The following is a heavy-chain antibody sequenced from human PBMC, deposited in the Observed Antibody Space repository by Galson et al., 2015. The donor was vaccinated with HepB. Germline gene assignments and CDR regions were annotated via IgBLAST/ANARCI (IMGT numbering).Heavy chain of an antibody. D-gene: IGHD3-16*01. V-gene: IGHV5-51*01. J-gene: IGHJ6*02. CDR1: GYSFTSYW. CDR3: ARRGMITFGGVSYYYGMDV. Sequence: QSGAEVKKPGESLKISCKGSGYSFTSYWIGWVRQMPGKGLEWMGIIHPGDSDTRYSPSFQGQVTISADKSISTAYLQWSSLKASDTAMYYCARRGMITFGGVSYYYGMDVWGQGTTVTVSS. CDR2: IHPGDSDT.